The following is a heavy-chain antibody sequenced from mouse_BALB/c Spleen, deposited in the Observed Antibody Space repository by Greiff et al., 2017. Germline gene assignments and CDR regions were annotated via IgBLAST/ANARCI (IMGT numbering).Heavy chain of an antibody. CDR2: ISYSGST. Sequence: EVKLQESGPSLVKPSQTLSLTCSVTGDSITSGYWNWIRKFPGNKLEYMGYISYSGSTYYNPSLKSRISITRDTSKNQYYLQLNSVTTEDTATYYCARGILRLREAMDYWGQGTSVTVSS. CDR1: GDSITSGY. V-gene: IGHV3-8*02. D-gene: IGHD1-2*01. J-gene: IGHJ4*01. CDR3: ARGILRLREAMDY.